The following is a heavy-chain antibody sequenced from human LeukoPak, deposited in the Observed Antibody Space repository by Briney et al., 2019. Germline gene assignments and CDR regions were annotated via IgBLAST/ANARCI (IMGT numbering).Heavy chain of an antibody. J-gene: IGHJ3*02. Sequence: PGGSLRLSCAASGFPFSSYAMSWVRQAPGKGLEWVSTISGSGGSTYYADSVKGRFTISRDNSKSTLYLQMNSLRAEDTAVYYCAKGYSSGWDLAFDIWGQGTMVTVSS. CDR2: ISGSGGST. CDR1: GFPFSSYA. V-gene: IGHV3-23*01. CDR3: AKGYSSGWDLAFDI. D-gene: IGHD6-19*01.